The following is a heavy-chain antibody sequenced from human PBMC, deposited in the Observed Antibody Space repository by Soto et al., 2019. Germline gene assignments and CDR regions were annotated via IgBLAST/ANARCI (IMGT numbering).Heavy chain of an antibody. J-gene: IGHJ6*02. CDR3: AAGRDIVLADGMDV. CDR2: IVVGSGNT. V-gene: IGHV1-58*01. D-gene: IGHD2-8*01. CDR1: GFTFTSSA. Sequence: ASVKVSCKASGFTFTSSAVQWVRQARGQRLEWIGWIVVGSGNTNYAQKFQERVTITRDMSTSTAYMELSSLRSEDTAVYYCAAGRDIVLADGMDVWGQGTTVTVSS.